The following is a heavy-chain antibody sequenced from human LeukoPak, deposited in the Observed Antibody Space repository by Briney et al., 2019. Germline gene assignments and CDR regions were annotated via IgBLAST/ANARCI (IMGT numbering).Heavy chain of an antibody. J-gene: IGHJ4*02. CDR1: GYTFTSYG. V-gene: IGHV1-18*01. CDR3: ARFPLSAAAGTDFDY. D-gene: IGHD6-13*01. CDR2: VSAYNGNK. Sequence: ASVKVSCKASGYTFTSYGISWVRQAPGQGLEWMGGVSAYNGNKNYAQKLQGRVTMTTDTSTSTAYMEMRSLRSDDTAVYYCARFPLSAAAGTDFDYWGQGTLVTVSS.